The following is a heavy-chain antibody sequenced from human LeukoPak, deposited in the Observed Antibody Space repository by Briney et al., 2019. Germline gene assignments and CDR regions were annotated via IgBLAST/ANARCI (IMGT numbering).Heavy chain of an antibody. CDR3: SKGFYDSRLNSNPFDF. J-gene: IGHJ4*02. D-gene: IGHD5/OR15-5a*01. Sequence: SAALSLPFPVAGTAIITCYWRWWRRFPGKGGGGSGLIDSSGHTDPNPSLTGRVTISIDPSKNHFFLRLTSVTAADPAVYYCSKGFYDSRLNSNPFDFWGRGTLVTVSS. CDR2: IDSSGHT. V-gene: IGHV4-4*09. CDR1: GTAIITCY.